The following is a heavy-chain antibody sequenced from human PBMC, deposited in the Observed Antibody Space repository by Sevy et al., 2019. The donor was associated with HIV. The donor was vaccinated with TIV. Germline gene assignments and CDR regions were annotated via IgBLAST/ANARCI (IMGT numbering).Heavy chain of an antibody. Sequence: QTLSLTCVISGDSVSSNTAAWNWIRQSPSRGLGWLGRTYYRSRWSYDYAVSLKSRITISSDTSKNLFSLQLNSVTPEDTAVDYCSRGGEVGDAWGQGTLVTVSS. CDR1: GDSVSSNTAA. D-gene: IGHD3-16*01. V-gene: IGHV6-1*01. J-gene: IGHJ5*02. CDR2: TYYRSRWSY. CDR3: SRGGEVGDA.